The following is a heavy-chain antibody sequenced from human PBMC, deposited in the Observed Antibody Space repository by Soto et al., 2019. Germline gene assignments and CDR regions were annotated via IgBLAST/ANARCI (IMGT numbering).Heavy chain of an antibody. CDR3: ARDRQGTDY. D-gene: IGHD1-1*01. CDR1: GFTFSSYA. V-gene: IGHV3-30-3*01. J-gene: IGHJ4*02. CDR2: ISYDGSNK. Sequence: QVQLVESGGGVVQPGRSLRLSSAASGFTFSSYAMHWVRQAPGKGLEWVAVISYDGSNKYYADSVKGRFTISRDNSKNTLYLQMNSLRAEDTAVYYCARDRQGTDYWGQGTLVTVSS.